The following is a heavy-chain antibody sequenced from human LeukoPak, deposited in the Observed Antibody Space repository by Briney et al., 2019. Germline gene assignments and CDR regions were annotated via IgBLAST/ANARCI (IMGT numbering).Heavy chain of an antibody. CDR2: ISTSSIYI. Sequence: GGTLRLSCVASGFTFSRYSMNWVRQAPGKGLEWVSSISTSSIYIYYADSVKGRFTISRDNAKNSLYLQMNSLRAEDTAVYYCARDKDQYSGYDDGLFDYWGQGTLVTVSS. V-gene: IGHV3-21*01. J-gene: IGHJ4*02. D-gene: IGHD5-12*01. CDR3: ARDKDQYSGYDDGLFDY. CDR1: GFTFSRYS.